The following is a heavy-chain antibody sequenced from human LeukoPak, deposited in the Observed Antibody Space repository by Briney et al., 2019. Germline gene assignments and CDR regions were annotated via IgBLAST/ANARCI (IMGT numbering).Heavy chain of an antibody. J-gene: IGHJ4*02. CDR3: ARGRNTMTY. Sequence: SETLSLTCAVYGGSFSGYYWSWIRQPPGKGLEWIGEINHSGSINYNPSLKSRVTISVDTSKNQFSLKLSSVTAADTAVYYCARGRNTMTYWGQGTLVTVSP. D-gene: IGHD3-22*01. CDR2: INHSGSI. CDR1: GGSFSGYY. V-gene: IGHV4-34*01.